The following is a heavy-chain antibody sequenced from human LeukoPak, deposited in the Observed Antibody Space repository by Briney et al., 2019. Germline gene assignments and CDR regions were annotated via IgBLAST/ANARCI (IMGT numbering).Heavy chain of an antibody. J-gene: IGHJ4*02. CDR3: SRSLDY. CDR1: GFPFSAYW. V-gene: IGHV3-7*01. CDR2: INQDGSVQ. Sequence: GGSLRLSCAASGFPFSAYWMAWVRQAPGKEMEWVANINQDGSVQYYAASVRGRFTISRDNAKNSLYLQMNILKAEDTAIYYCSRSLDYLGQGALVTVSS.